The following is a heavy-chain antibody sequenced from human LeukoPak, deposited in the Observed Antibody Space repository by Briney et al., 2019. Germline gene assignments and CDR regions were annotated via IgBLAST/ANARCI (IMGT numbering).Heavy chain of an antibody. CDR1: GYTFTSYA. CDR3: ARVLPHCSSTSCYHEGLYYYYGMDV. D-gene: IGHD2-2*01. V-gene: IGHV7-4-1*02. J-gene: IGHJ6*02. CDR2: INTNTGNP. Sequence: GASVKVSCKASGYTFTSYAMNWVRQAPGQGLEWMGWINTNTGNPTYAQGFTGRFVFSLDTSVSTAYLQISSLKAEDTAVYYCARVLPHCSSTSCYHEGLYYYYGMDVWGQGTTVTVSS.